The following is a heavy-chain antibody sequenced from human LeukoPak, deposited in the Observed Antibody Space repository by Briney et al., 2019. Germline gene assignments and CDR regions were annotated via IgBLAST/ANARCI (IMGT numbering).Heavy chain of an antibody. D-gene: IGHD3-3*01. CDR2: ISGSGGST. J-gene: IGHJ6*03. Sequence: PGGSLRLSCAASGFTFSSYAMSWVRQAPGKGLEWVSAISGSGGSTYYADSVKGRFTISRDNSKNTLYLQMNSLRAEDTAVYYCAKQRGWAGYYDFWSGPSHMDVWGKGTTVTVSS. V-gene: IGHV3-23*01. CDR3: AKQRGWAGYYDFWSGPSHMDV. CDR1: GFTFSSYA.